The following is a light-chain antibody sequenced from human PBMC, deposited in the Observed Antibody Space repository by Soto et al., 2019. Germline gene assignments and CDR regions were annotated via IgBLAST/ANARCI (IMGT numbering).Light chain of an antibody. CDR2: GAS. CDR1: QSVSSNF. V-gene: IGKV3-20*01. J-gene: IGKJ5*01. Sequence: EIVLTQSPGTLSLSPGERATLSCRASQSVSSNFLAWYQRKPGQAPRLLIYGASSRATGIPERFSGSGSGTDFTLTISRLEPEDFAVYYCQQYGSSPPTFGQGTRLEIK. CDR3: QQYGSSPPT.